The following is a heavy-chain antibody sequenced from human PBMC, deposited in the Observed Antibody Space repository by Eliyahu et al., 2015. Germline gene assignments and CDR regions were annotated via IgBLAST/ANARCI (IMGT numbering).Heavy chain of an antibody. CDR2: IIPMFGTA. J-gene: IGHJ4*02. Sequence: EVKKPGSSVKVSCKASGGTFSSYTIDWVRRAPGQGLEWMGGIIPMFGTANYAQKFQGRITITADESTSTAYMELSSLRSEDTAVYYCARGPETQSAYYYNYWGQGTLVSVSS. D-gene: IGHD3-22*01. V-gene: IGHV1-69*01. CDR3: ARGPETQSAYYYNY. CDR1: GGTFSSYT.